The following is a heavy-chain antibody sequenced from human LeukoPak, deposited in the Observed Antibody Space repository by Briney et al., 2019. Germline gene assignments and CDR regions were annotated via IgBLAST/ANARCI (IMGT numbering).Heavy chain of an antibody. Sequence: SETLSLTCTVSGGSVTRGDYYWSWIRQPPGKGLEWIAYMYYSGSTYYNPSLKSRVTMSADTSKNQLSLKLRSVTAADTAVYYCARPYYYDSRIDPWGQGILVTVSS. CDR3: ARPYYYDSRIDP. J-gene: IGHJ5*02. D-gene: IGHD3-22*01. CDR1: GGSVTRGDYY. V-gene: IGHV4-30-4*01. CDR2: MYYSGST.